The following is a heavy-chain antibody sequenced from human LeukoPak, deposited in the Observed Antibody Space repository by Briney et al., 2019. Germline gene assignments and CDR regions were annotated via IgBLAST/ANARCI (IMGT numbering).Heavy chain of an antibody. CDR1: GFTFSSYG. J-gene: IGHJ4*02. V-gene: IGHV3-30*18. Sequence: PGGSLRLSCAASGFTFSSYGMHWVRQAPGKGLEWVAVISYDGSNKYYADSVKGRFTIPRDNSKNTLYLQMNSLSAEATAVYYCAKERYWGQGTLVTVSS. CDR2: ISYDGSNK. CDR3: AKERY.